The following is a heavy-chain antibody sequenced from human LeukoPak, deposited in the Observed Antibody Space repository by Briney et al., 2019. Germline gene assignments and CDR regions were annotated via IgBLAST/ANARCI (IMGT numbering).Heavy chain of an antibody. Sequence: SETLSLTCNVSGASVSSGSYYWSWIRQPPGKGLEWIGYIYYSGSTNYNPSLKSRVTISVDTSKNQFSLKLSSVTAADTAVYYCARGQAHRYSGSLSDAFDIWGQGTMVTVSS. V-gene: IGHV4-61*01. CDR1: GASVSSGSYY. J-gene: IGHJ3*02. CDR2: IYYSGST. CDR3: ARGQAHRYSGSLSDAFDI. D-gene: IGHD1-26*01.